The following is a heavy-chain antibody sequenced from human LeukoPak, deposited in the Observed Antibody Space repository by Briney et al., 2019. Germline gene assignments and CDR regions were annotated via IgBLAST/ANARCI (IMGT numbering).Heavy chain of an antibody. J-gene: IGHJ1*01. D-gene: IGHD6-19*01. CDR2: INAGNGNT. CDR3: ARDGVAVAGVKYFQH. Sequence: ASVKVSCKASRYTFTSYAMHWVRQAPGQRLEWMGWINAGNGNTNYAQKLQGRVTMTTDTSTSTAYMELRSLRSDDTAVYYCARDGVAVAGVKYFQHWGQGTLVTVSS. V-gene: IGHV1-3*01. CDR1: RYTFTSYA.